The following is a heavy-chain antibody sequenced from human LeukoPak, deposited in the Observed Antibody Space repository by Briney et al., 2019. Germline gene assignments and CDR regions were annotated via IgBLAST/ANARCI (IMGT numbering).Heavy chain of an antibody. D-gene: IGHD3-22*01. CDR1: GYTFTGYY. J-gene: IGHJ4*02. CDR2: IKPNSGGT. V-gene: IGHV1-2*02. CDR3: ARNHDSSVLNY. Sequence: ASVKVSCKASGYTFTGYYMHWVRQAPGQGLEWMGWIKPNSGGTNYAQKFQGRVTMTRDTSISTAYMELRRLRSDDTAVYYCARNHDSSVLNYWGQGTLVTVSS.